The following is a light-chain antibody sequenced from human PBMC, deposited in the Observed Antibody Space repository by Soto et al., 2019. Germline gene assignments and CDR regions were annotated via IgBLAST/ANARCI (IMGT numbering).Light chain of an antibody. CDR1: QSISSF. J-gene: IGKJ1*01. Sequence: DIQMTQSPSSLSASVGDRVTITCRASQSISSFLNWYQEKPGKAPKLLIYAASSLQSGVPSRFSGSGSGTDFTLTISSLQPEDFATYCCQQRYSSPWTFGHGTKVEIK. CDR2: AAS. CDR3: QQRYSSPWT. V-gene: IGKV1-39*01.